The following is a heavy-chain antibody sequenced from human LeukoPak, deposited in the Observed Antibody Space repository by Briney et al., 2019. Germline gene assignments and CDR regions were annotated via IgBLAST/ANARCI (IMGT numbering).Heavy chain of an antibody. J-gene: IGHJ4*02. CDR1: GFTFSSYE. Sequence: GGSLRLSCAASGFTFSSYEMNWVRQAPGEGLEWVSYISSSGSTIYYADSVKGQFTISRDNAKNSLYLQMNSLRAADTAVYYCARDPYCSGGSCFPPGFDYWGQGTLVTVSS. CDR2: ISSSGSTI. D-gene: IGHD2-15*01. CDR3: ARDPYCSGGSCFPPGFDY. V-gene: IGHV3-48*03.